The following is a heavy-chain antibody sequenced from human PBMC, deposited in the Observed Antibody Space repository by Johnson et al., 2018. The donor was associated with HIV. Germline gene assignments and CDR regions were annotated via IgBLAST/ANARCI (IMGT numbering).Heavy chain of an antibody. Sequence: QVQVVESGGGVVQPGRSLRLSCAASGFTFSSYAMHWVRQAPGKGLEWVAVISYDGSNKYYADSVKGRFTISRDNAKNSRYLQMNSLRAEDTAVYFCAKETRDSRSAFDIWGQGTMVTVSS. J-gene: IGHJ3*02. CDR2: ISYDGSNK. CDR1: GFTFSSYA. V-gene: IGHV3-30-3*01. D-gene: IGHD3-22*01. CDR3: AKETRDSRSAFDI.